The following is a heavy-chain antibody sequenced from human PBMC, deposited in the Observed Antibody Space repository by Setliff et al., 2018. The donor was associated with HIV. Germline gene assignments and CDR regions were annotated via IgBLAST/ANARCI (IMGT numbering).Heavy chain of an antibody. Sequence: PSETLSLTCAVYGGSFSDYSWSWIRQPPGKGLEWIGEISYSGSTNYNPSLKSRVTISIDTSKNQFSLRLTSVTAADTAVYYCAKSPGFSGYGGSGWGQGTLVNVSS. V-gene: IGHV4-34*01. J-gene: IGHJ4*02. CDR1: GGSFSDYS. D-gene: IGHD5-12*01. CDR3: AKSPGFSGYGGSG. CDR2: ISYSGST.